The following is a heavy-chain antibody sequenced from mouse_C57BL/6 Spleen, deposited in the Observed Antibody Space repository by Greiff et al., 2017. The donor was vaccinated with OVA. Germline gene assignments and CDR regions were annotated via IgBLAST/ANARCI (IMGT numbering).Heavy chain of an antibody. Sequence: QVQLQQSDAELVKPGASVKISCKVSGYTFTDHTIHWMKQRPEQGLEWIGYIYPRDGSTKYNEKFKGKATLTADKSSSTAYMQLNSLTSEDSAVYFCARRIYYYGSSWNYAMDYWGQGTSVTVSS. D-gene: IGHD1-1*01. CDR2: IYPRDGST. J-gene: IGHJ4*01. CDR1: GYTFTDHT. CDR3: ARRIYYYGSSWNYAMDY. V-gene: IGHV1-78*01.